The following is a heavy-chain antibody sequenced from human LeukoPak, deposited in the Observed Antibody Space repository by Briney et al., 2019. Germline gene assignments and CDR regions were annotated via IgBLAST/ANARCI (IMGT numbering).Heavy chain of an antibody. CDR2: YSTSGSP. V-gene: IGHV4-4*07. CDR1: SGSITDFY. Sequence: KPSETLSLTCSLSSGSITDFYWTWLRQPAGKGLEWIGRYSTSGSPSYNPSLNNRVTLSVDRSQNHFSLKLTSVTAADTAVYYCARATGGDSYYYYMDVWGKGTTVTVS. J-gene: IGHJ6*03. CDR3: ARATGGDSYYYYMDV. D-gene: IGHD2-21*02.